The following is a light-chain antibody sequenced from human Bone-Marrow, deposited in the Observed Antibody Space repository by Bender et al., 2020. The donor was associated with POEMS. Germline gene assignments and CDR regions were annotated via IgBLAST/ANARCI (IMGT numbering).Light chain of an antibody. J-gene: IGLJ2*01. V-gene: IGLV1-40*01. Sequence: QSVLTQPPSVSGAPGQRVTISCTGSSSNTGSGYDINWYQHLPGTAPKLLIYGYNNRPSGVPDRFSGSKSGTSASLAITGLQAEDEADYYCTSYTSSSTPVVFGGGTKLTVL. CDR1: SSNTGSGYD. CDR3: TSYTSSSTPVV. CDR2: GYN.